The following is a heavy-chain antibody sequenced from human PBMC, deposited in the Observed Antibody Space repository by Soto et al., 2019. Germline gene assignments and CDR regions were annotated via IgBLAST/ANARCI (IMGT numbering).Heavy chain of an antibody. CDR2: IYYGGST. CDR3: ANNWNWGSLVH. J-gene: IGHJ4*02. CDR1: GDSISTDY. Sequence: SETLSLTCTVSGDSISTDYWSWIRQSPGKGLEWIGFIYYGGSTNYNPSPKSRVTISVDTPKNQFSLKLSSVTAADTAVYYCANNWNWGSLVHWGQGTLVTVSS. V-gene: IGHV4-59*08. D-gene: IGHD7-27*01.